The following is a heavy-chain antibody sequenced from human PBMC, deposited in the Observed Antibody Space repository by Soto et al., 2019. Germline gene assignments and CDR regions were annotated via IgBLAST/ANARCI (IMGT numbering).Heavy chain of an antibody. CDR2: IYYSGST. CDR1: GGSITSTSYY. D-gene: IGHD3-22*01. CDR3: ARLLYDRSGYYYFDY. V-gene: IGHV4-39*01. Sequence: PSETLSLTCTVSGGSITSTSYYWGWISQAPGKGLEWIGSIYYSGSTYDNPSLKSRVTMSADTSKNQFSLKLSFVTAADTAVYYCARLLYDRSGYYYFDYWGQGSLVTVSS. J-gene: IGHJ4*02.